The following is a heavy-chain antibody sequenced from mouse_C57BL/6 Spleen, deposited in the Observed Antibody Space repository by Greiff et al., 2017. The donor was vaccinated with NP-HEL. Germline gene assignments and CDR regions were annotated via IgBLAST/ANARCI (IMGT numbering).Heavy chain of an antibody. Sequence: VQLKESGAELARPGASVKLSCKASGYTFTSYGISWVKQRTGQGLEWIGEIYPRSGNTYYNEKFKGKATLTADKSSSTAYMELRSLTSEDSAVYFCARAYGSSCAWFAYGGQGTLVTVSA. J-gene: IGHJ3*01. CDR2: IYPRSGNT. CDR3: ARAYGSSCAWFAY. V-gene: IGHV1-81*01. D-gene: IGHD1-1*01. CDR1: GYTFTSYG.